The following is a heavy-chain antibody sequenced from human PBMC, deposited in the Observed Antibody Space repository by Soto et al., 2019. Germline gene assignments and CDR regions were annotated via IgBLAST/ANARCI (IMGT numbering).Heavy chain of an antibody. CDR1: GYTFTGYY. J-gene: IGHJ4*02. CDR2: INPNSGGT. CDR3: ARGGPFPAAAGTVSAY. D-gene: IGHD6-13*01. Sequence: ASVKVSCKASGYTFTGYYMHWVRQAPGQGLEWMGWINPNSGGTNYAQKFQGRVTMTRDTSISTAYMELSRLRSDDTAVYYCARGGPFPAAAGTVSAYWGQGTLVTVSS. V-gene: IGHV1-2*02.